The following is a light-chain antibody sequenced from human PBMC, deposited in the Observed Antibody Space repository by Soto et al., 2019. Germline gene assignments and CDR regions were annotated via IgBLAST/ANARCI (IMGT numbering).Light chain of an antibody. V-gene: IGKV1-39*01. CDR2: GAS. CDR3: QQSHRMPWT. CDR1: QSISSY. Sequence: DIQMTQSPSSLSASVGDRVTITCRSSQSISSYLNWYQQKPGQAPKVLIYGASSLESGVPSRFSGSGSGTEFTLTISSLQPEDFATYYCQQSHRMPWTFGQGTKVESK. J-gene: IGKJ1*01.